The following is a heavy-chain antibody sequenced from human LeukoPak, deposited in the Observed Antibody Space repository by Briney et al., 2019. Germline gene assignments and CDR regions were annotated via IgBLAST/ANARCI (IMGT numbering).Heavy chain of an antibody. CDR1: GVSISSGGYY. CDR3: ARDYSSSSGWFDP. CDR2: IYYSGST. Sequence: PSQTLSLTCTVSGVSISSGGYYWSWIRQHPGKGLEWIGYIYYSGSTYYNPSLKSRVTISVDTSKNQFSLKLSSVTAADTAVYYCARDYSSSSGWFDPWGQGTLVTVSS. D-gene: IGHD6-6*01. J-gene: IGHJ5*02. V-gene: IGHV4-31*03.